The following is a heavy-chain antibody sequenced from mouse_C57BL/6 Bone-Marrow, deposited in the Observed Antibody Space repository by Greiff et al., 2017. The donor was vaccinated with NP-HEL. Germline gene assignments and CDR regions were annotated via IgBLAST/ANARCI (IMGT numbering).Heavy chain of an antibody. J-gene: IGHJ1*03. D-gene: IGHD1-2*01. CDR2: IYPRSGNT. CDR3: ARRALLRRYFDV. V-gene: IGHV1-81*01. Sequence: VQLQQSGAELARPGASVKLSCKASGYTFTSYGISWVKQRTGQGLEWIGEIYPRSGNTYYNEKFKGKATLTADKSSSTAYMELRSLTSEDSAVYFCARRALLRRYFDVWGTGTTVTVSS. CDR1: GYTFTSYG.